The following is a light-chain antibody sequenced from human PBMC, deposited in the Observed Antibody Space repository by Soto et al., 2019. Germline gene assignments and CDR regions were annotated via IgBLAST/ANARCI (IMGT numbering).Light chain of an antibody. V-gene: IGKV3-11*01. CDR2: DAS. CDR1: QSVSSY. J-gene: IGKJ5*01. CDR3: QQRSNWPIT. Sequence: PGERATLSCRASQSVSSYLAWYQQKPXQXXXXXXHDASNMATAIPARFSGSGPGTDCTLTISSLDPEDFAVYYCQQRSNWPITFGQGTHWRL.